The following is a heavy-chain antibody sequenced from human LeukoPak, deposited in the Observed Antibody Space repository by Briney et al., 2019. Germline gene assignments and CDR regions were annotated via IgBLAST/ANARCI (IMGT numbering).Heavy chain of an antibody. CDR3: ARGSRFGVVGRDAFDI. V-gene: IGHV3-21*01. Sequence: GGSLRLSCAASGFTFSSYSMNWVRQAPGKGLEWVSSISSSSSYIYYADSVKGRFTISRDNAKNSLYLQVNSLRAEDTAVYYCARGSRFGVVGRDAFDIWGQGTVVTVSS. CDR2: ISSSSSYI. J-gene: IGHJ3*02. D-gene: IGHD3-3*01. CDR1: GFTFSSYS.